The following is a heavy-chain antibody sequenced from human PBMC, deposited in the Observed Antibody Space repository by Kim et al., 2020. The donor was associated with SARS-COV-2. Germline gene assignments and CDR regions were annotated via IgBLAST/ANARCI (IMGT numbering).Heavy chain of an antibody. CDR1: GFTFSSYE. D-gene: IGHD3-10*01. J-gene: IGHJ5*02. CDR3: ARVYEAGYYGSGNWFDP. V-gene: IGHV3-48*03. CDR2: ISSSGSTI. Sequence: GGSLRLSCAASGFTFSSYEMNWVRQAPGKGLEWVSYISSSGSTIYYADSVKGRFTISRDNAKNSLYLQMNSLRAEDTAVYYCARVYEAGYYGSGNWFDPWGQGNLVTVSS.